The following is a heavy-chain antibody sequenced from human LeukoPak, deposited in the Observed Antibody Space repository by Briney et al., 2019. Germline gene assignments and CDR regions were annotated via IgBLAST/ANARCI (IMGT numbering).Heavy chain of an antibody. Sequence: SETLSLTCTVSGGSISDSYWSWIRQPPGKGLEWIGKIHDSGITNYNPSLKSRVTVSVDTSKNQFSLKLSSVTAADTAVYYCARDLAAGGHFDYWGQGTLVTVSS. CDR1: GGSISDSY. D-gene: IGHD6-13*01. V-gene: IGHV4-59*01. J-gene: IGHJ4*02. CDR2: IHDSGIT. CDR3: ARDLAAGGHFDY.